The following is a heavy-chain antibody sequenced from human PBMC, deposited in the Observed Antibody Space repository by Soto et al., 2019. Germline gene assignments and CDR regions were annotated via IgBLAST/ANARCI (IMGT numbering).Heavy chain of an antibody. CDR3: ARWTTVNSAFDY. CDR1: GGTFSSHA. V-gene: IGHV1-69*12. J-gene: IGHJ4*02. Sequence: QVQLVQSGAEVKKPGSSVKVSCKASGGTFSSHAISWVRQAPGQGLEWMGGIIPIFGTANYAQKFQGRVTITAAESTSTAYMELSSLRSEATAVYYCARWTTVNSAFDYWGQGTLFTVSS. D-gene: IGHD4-4*01. CDR2: IIPIFGTA.